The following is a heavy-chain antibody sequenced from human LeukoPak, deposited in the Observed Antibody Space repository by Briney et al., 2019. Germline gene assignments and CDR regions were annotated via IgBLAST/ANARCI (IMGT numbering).Heavy chain of an antibody. CDR2: IIPIFGTV. V-gene: IGHV1-69*13. CDR1: GDTFSNYA. J-gene: IGHJ6*03. CDR3: ARGENDCSSTSCYKPDYYYYMDV. Sequence: ASVKVSCKTSGDTFSNYAINWVRQAPGQGLEWMGGIIPIFGTVNYAQSFQGRLTITADEPTITAYMELSSLRSEDTAVYYCARGENDCSSTSCYKPDYYYYMDVWGKGTTVTVSS. D-gene: IGHD2-2*02.